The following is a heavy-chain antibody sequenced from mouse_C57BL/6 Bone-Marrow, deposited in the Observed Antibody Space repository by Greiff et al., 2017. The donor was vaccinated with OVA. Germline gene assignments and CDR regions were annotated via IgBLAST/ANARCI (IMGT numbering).Heavy chain of an antibody. Sequence: EVKVEESGGGLVQPGGSMKLSCVASGFTFSNYWMNWVRQSPEKGLEWVAQIRLKSDNYATHYAESVKGRFTISRDDSKSSVYLQMNNLRAEDTGIYYCTRGYGSPYWYFDVWGTGTTVTVSS. V-gene: IGHV6-3*01. CDR3: TRGYGSPYWYFDV. CDR2: IRLKSDNYAT. D-gene: IGHD1-1*01. CDR1: GFTFSNYW. J-gene: IGHJ1*03.